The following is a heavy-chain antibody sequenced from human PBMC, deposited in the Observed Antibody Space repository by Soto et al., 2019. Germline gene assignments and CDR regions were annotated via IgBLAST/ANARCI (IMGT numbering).Heavy chain of an antibody. CDR3: ARGRLYYYGSGSYLGNYYYYYGIDV. CDR1: GGSFSGYY. J-gene: IGHJ6*02. Sequence: SETLSLTCAVYGGSFSGYYWSWIRQPPGKGLEWIGEINHSGSTNYNPSLKSRVTISVDTSKNQFSLKLSSVTAADTAVYYCARGRLYYYGSGSYLGNYYYYYGIDVWGQGTTVTVSS. D-gene: IGHD3-10*01. V-gene: IGHV4-34*01. CDR2: INHSGST.